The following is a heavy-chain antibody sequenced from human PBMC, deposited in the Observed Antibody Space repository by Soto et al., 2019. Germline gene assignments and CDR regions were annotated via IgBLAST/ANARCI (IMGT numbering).Heavy chain of an antibody. Sequence: QLQLVQSRAEVKKPGSSVKVSCKASGGSFRSYAVNWVRQAPGQGLECLGGIIPIFGTPNYAQKFHGRVSITADESTSTVYMDLISLTSEDTAVYYCAYSANHRYFFDSWGQGTLVTVSS. J-gene: IGHJ5*01. CDR3: AYSANHRYFFDS. CDR1: GGSFRSYA. D-gene: IGHD5-18*01. V-gene: IGHV1-69*12. CDR2: IIPIFGTP.